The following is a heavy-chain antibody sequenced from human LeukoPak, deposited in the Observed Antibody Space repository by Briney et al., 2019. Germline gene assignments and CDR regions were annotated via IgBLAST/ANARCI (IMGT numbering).Heavy chain of an antibody. Sequence: GGSLRLSCAASGFTFSSYGMHWVRQAPGKGLEWVAFIRYDGSNKCYADSVKGRFTISRDNSKNTLYLQMNSLRAEDTAVYYCAKDRPWQQLANWFDPWGQGTLVTVSS. V-gene: IGHV3-30*02. CDR3: AKDRPWQQLANWFDP. CDR2: IRYDGSNK. CDR1: GFTFSSYG. J-gene: IGHJ5*02. D-gene: IGHD6-13*01.